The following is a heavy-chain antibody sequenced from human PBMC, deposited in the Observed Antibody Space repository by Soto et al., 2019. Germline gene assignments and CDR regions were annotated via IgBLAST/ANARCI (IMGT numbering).Heavy chain of an antibody. CDR1: GFTFSTYA. J-gene: IGHJ4*02. D-gene: IGHD2-15*01. V-gene: IGHV3-30-3*01. CDR2: ISYDGSNK. Sequence: QVQLVESGGGVVQPGRSLRLSCAASGFTFSTYAMHWVRQAPGKGLEWVSVISYDGSNKYYADSVKGRFTISRDNSKNTLYLPMNSLRAEDTAVYYCARAVVVAATDFDYWGQGTLVTVSS. CDR3: ARAVVVAATDFDY.